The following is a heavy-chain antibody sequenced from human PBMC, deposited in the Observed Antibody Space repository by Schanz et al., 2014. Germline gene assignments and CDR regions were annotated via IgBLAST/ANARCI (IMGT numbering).Heavy chain of an antibody. Sequence: EVQLMESGGGLVKPGGSLRLSCVASGFAFSSFAMTWVRQAPGRGLEWVASISTSGNNMDIADSLKGRLSISRDDAKNTMYLQMNSLRAEDATVYHYVSSGSYYSYAFWGQGTLVTVSS. CDR2: ISTSGNNM. CDR1: GFAFSSFA. J-gene: IGHJ4*02. CDR3: VSSGSYYSYAF. V-gene: IGHV3-21*01. D-gene: IGHD3-10*01.